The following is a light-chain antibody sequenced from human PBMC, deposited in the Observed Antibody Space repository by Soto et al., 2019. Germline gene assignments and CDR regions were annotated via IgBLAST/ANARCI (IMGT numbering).Light chain of an antibody. Sequence: EIVMTQSSATLSVSPGERATLSCRASQSVSSNLAWYQQKPGQAPRLLFYGASTRATGIPARFSGSGSGTEFTLTISSLQSEDFAVYYCQQYTNWPPTWTFGQGTKVEIK. J-gene: IGKJ1*01. CDR2: GAS. CDR3: QQYTNWPPTWT. CDR1: QSVSSN. V-gene: IGKV3-15*01.